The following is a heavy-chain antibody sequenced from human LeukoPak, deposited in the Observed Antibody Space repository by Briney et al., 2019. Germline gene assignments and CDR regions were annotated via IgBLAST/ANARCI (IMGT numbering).Heavy chain of an antibody. D-gene: IGHD2-15*01. CDR1: GFTFSSYA. CDR2: ISYDGSNK. V-gene: IGHV3-30*04. CDR3: ARALTDIVVVVAATRDDY. J-gene: IGHJ4*02. Sequence: PGGPLRLSCAASGFTFSSYAMHWVRQAPGKGLEWVAVISYDGSNKYYADSVKGRFTISRDNSKNTLYLQMNSLRAEDTAVYYCARALTDIVVVVAATRDDYWGQGTLVTVSS.